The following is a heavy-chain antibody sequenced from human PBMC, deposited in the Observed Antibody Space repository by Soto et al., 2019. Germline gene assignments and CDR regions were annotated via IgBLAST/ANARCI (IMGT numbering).Heavy chain of an antibody. D-gene: IGHD3-9*01. Sequence: SETLSLTCTVSGGSISSGDYYWSWIRQPPGKGLEWIGYIYYSGSTYYNPSLKSRVTISVDTSKNQFSLKLSSVTAADTAVYYCARLLGYFDWLLPFDYWGQGTLVTVSS. CDR1: GGSISSGDYY. V-gene: IGHV4-30-4*01. CDR3: ARLLGYFDWLLPFDY. CDR2: IYYSGST. J-gene: IGHJ4*02.